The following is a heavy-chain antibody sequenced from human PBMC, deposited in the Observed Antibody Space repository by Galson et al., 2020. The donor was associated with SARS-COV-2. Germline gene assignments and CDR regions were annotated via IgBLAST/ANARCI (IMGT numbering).Heavy chain of an antibody. Sequence: ESLKISCAASGFTFSSYDMHWVRQATGKGLEWVSVIGTAGDTYSPGSVKGRFTISRENANDSLYLQMNSLRAVDTAVYYCARVGYDSSGYYYYFEYWGQGTLGSVSS. CDR1: GFTFSSYD. J-gene: IGHJ4*01. V-gene: IGHV3-13*01. CDR2: IGTAGDT. CDR3: ARVGYDSSGYYYYFEY. D-gene: IGHD3-22*01.